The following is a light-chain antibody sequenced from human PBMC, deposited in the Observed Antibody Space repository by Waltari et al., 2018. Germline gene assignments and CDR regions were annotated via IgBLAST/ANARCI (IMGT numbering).Light chain of an antibody. CDR1: QSVSSN. J-gene: IGKJ1*01. CDR2: GAS. V-gene: IGKV3-15*01. CDR3: QQYNNWPPVT. Sequence: EIVMTQSPATLSVSPGERATLSCWASQSVSSNLAWYQQKPGQAPRLLIYGASTRATGIPARFSGSGSGTEFTLTISSLQSEAFAVYYCQQYNNWPPVTFGQGTKVEIK.